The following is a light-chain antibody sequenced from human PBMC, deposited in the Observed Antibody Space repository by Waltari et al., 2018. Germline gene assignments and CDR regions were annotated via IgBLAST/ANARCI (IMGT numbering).Light chain of an antibody. CDR3: QQYGHLPIT. CDR1: QDTRKY. J-gene: IGKJ5*01. CDR2: DAS. Sequence: DTQLTQSPSSLSASVGDRVTITCQTSQDTRKYLNWYQQKSGKAPKLLIYDASLLQTGVPSRFSGSGSGTSFTLTISSLQPEDFATYFCQQYGHLPITFGQGTRL. V-gene: IGKV1-33*01.